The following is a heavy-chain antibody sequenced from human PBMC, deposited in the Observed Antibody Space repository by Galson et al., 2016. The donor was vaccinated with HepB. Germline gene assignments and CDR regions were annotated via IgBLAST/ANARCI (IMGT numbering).Heavy chain of an antibody. D-gene: IGHD1-1*01. CDR1: GFTFSNYA. CDR2: NSRDSGII. CDR3: VRDNDWAFDC. Sequence: SLRLSCAASGFTFSNYAMNWVRQAPGKGLEWVSHNSRDSGIIDYADSVKGRFTVSRDNGKNSLFLQMNSLRAEDTAVYYCVRDNDWAFDCWGQGILVTV. V-gene: IGHV3-48*01. J-gene: IGHJ4*02.